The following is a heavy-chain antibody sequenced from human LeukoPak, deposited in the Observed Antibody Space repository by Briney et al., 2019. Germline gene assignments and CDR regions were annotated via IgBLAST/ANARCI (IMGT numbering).Heavy chain of an antibody. J-gene: IGHJ4*02. Sequence: GRSLRLSCAASGFTFSSYWMHWVRQAPGKGLVWVSRINTDGSSTSYADSVKGRFTISRDNAKNTLYLQMNSLRAEDTAVYCCARGPTTYFDCWGQGTLVTVSS. D-gene: IGHD1-1*01. CDR3: ARGPTTYFDC. CDR2: INTDGSST. CDR1: GFTFSSYW. V-gene: IGHV3-74*01.